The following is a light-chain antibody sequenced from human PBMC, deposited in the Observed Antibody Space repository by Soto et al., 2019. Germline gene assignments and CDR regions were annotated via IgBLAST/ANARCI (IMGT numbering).Light chain of an antibody. Sequence: QSALTQPASVSGSPGQSITISCTGTNSDVGSYNYVSWHQQHPGKAPKLMIYNVYDRPSGISNRFSGSKSGDTASLTISGLQGEDEADYYCSSYTISRTYVFGTGTKLTVL. CDR2: NVY. CDR3: SSYTISRTYV. CDR1: NSDVGSYNY. V-gene: IGLV2-14*03. J-gene: IGLJ1*01.